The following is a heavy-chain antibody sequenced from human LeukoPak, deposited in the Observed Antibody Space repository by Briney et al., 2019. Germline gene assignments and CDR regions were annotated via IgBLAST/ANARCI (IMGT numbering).Heavy chain of an antibody. CDR2: ISSSSSYI. D-gene: IGHD3-22*01. J-gene: IGHJ5*01. V-gene: IGHV3-21*01. Sequence: EGXSXISSSSSYIYYADSVKGRFTISRDNAKNSLYLQMNSLRAEDTAVYYCARGGIIVGSTSHFDSWGQGTLVTVSS. CDR3: ARGGIIVGSTSHFDS.